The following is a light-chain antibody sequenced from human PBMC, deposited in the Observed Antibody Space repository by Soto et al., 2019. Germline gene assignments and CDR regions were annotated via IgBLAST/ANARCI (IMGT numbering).Light chain of an antibody. CDR1: QDIRQN. CDR2: DAS. Sequence: DIQMTQSPSSLSASVGDRVTITCQASQDIRQNLNWYQQKPGKVPKLLIHDASNVETGVPSRFSGRGSGTDFTFTISSLQAEDVATSYCQQYEGVPLITFGPGTKVDMK. CDR3: QQYEGVPLIT. V-gene: IGKV1-33*01. J-gene: IGKJ3*01.